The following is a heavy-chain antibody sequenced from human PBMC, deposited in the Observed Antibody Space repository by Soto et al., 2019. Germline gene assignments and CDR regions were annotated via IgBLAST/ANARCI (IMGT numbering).Heavy chain of an antibody. J-gene: IGHJ4*02. D-gene: IGHD3-10*01. CDR2: INHSGST. CDR1: GGSFSGYY. CDR3: ARLYYYGSGSYYLGYFDY. V-gene: IGHV4-34*01. Sequence: SETLSLTCAVYGGSFSGYYWSWIRQPPGKGLEWIGEINHSGSTNYNPSLKSRVTISVDTSKNQFSLKLSSVTAADTAVYYCARLYYYGSGSYYLGYFDYWGQGTLVTVSS.